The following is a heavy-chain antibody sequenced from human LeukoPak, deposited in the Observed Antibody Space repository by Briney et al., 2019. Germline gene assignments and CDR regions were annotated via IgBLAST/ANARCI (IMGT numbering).Heavy chain of an antibody. J-gene: IGHJ4*02. CDR3: ARDPSLRIAAAPDY. D-gene: IGHD6-13*01. V-gene: IGHV3-7*01. Sequence: GGSLRLSCAASGFTLSSYWMSWVRQAPGKGLEWVANIKQDGSEKYYVDSVKGRFTVSRDNAKNSLYLQMNSLRAEDTAVYYCARDPSLRIAAAPDYWGQGTLGTVSS. CDR1: GFTLSSYW. CDR2: IKQDGSEK.